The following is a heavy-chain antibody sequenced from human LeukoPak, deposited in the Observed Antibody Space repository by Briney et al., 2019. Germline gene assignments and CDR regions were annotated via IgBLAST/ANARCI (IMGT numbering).Heavy chain of an antibody. V-gene: IGHV4-34*01. CDR2: INHSGST. Sequence: NPSETLSLTCAVYGGSFSGYYWSWIRQPPGKGLEWIGEINHSGSTNYNPSLKSRVTISVDTSKNQFSLKLSSVTAADTAVYYCARRRTPLVRTNWFDPWGQGTLVTVSS. D-gene: IGHD6-13*01. CDR1: GGSFSGYY. CDR3: ARRRTPLVRTNWFDP. J-gene: IGHJ5*02.